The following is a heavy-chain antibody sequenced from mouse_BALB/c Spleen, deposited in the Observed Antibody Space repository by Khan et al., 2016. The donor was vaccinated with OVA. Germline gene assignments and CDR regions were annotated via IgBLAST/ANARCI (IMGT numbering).Heavy chain of an antibody. V-gene: IGHV3-5*02. D-gene: IGHD2-2*01. J-gene: IGHJ2*01. CDR2: LFYSGTT. Sequence: EVQLQESGPGLVKPSQTVSLTCTVTGISITTGNYRWSWIRHFPGNKLEWIGYLFYSGTTTYNPSLTSRTSITRDTSKNRFFLEMNSLTTEDTATYYRARDGGGFDSYYFDYWGQGTILTVSS. CDR3: ARDGGGFDSYYFDY. CDR1: GISITTGNYR.